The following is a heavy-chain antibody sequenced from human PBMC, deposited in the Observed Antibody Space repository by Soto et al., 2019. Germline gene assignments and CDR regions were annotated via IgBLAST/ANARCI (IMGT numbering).Heavy chain of an antibody. D-gene: IGHD4-17*01. V-gene: IGHV1-69*02. CDR2: IIPILGIA. Sequence: QVQLVQSGAEVKKPGSSVKVSCKASGGTFSSDTISWVRQAPGQGLEWMGRIIPILGIANYAQKFQGRVTITADKSTGTAYMELSSLRSEDTAVDYCARGGYGDYYYYGMDVWGQGNTVTVAS. J-gene: IGHJ6*02. CDR3: ARGGYGDYYYYGMDV. CDR1: GGTFSSDT.